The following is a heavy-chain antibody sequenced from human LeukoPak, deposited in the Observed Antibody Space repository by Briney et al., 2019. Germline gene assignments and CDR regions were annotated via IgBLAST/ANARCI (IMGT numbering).Heavy chain of an antibody. CDR3: ARVWFGESLIDY. CDR2: IWYDGSNK. V-gene: IGHV3-33*01. Sequence: GRSPRLSCAASGFTFSSYGMHWVRQAPGKGLEWVAVIWYDGSNKYYADSVKGRFTISRDNSKNTLYLQTNSLRAEDTAVYYCARVWFGESLIDYWGQGTLVTVSS. J-gene: IGHJ4*02. CDR1: GFTFSSYG. D-gene: IGHD3-10*01.